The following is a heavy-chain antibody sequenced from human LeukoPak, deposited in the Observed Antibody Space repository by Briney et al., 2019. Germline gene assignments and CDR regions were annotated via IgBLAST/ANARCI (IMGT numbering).Heavy chain of an antibody. CDR3: ARGIPHYCSTTTCPNDF. Sequence: KPSETLSFTCVVYGGSFSGYSWSSIRQPPGKGLEWIGEIHRSGSTNYHPSLKSRVTISVDTSKNQFSLKLSSVTAADTAVYYCARGIPHYCSTTTCPNDFWGQGTLVTVSS. D-gene: IGHD2-2*01. CDR2: IHRSGST. V-gene: IGHV4-34*01. CDR1: GGSFSGYS. J-gene: IGHJ4*02.